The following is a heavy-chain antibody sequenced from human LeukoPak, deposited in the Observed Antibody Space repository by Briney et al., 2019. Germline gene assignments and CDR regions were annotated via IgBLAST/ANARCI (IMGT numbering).Heavy chain of an antibody. D-gene: IGHD4-17*01. J-gene: IGHJ4*02. CDR3: ARSYGDYPVDY. V-gene: IGHV4-39*07. CDR2: ICYSGST. Sequence: PSETLSLTCTVAGGSIGSSSYYWGWIRQPPGKGLEGIGSICYSGSTYYNPSLKSRVTISVDTSKNQFSLKLSSVTAADTAVYYCARSYGDYPVDYWGQGTLVTVSS. CDR1: GGSIGSSSYY.